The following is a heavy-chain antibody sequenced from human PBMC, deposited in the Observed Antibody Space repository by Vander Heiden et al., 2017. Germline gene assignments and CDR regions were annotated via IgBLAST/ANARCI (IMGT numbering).Heavy chain of an antibody. Sequence: EVQLVESGGGLVKPGRSLRPSCTAYGFTFGDYARSWFGQAPGKGLEWVGFIRSKAYGGTTEYAASVKGRFTISRDDSKSIAYLQMNSLKTEDTAVYYCTRRPGRPGFDYWGQGTLVTVSS. J-gene: IGHJ4*02. V-gene: IGHV3-49*05. CDR1: GFTFGDYA. CDR3: TRRPGRPGFDY. CDR2: IRSKAYGGTT.